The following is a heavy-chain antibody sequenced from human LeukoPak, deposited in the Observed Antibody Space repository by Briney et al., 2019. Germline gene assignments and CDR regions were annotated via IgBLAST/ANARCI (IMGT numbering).Heavy chain of an antibody. CDR3: ARIGLGTYYGSGSYEAFDP. J-gene: IGHJ5*02. D-gene: IGHD3-10*01. CDR2: MNPNSGNT. V-gene: IGHV1-8*01. Sequence: ASVKVSCKASGYTFTSYDINWVRQATGQGLEWMGWMNPNSGNTGYAQKFQGRVTITADESTSTAYMELSSLRSEDTAVYYCARIGLGTYYGSGSYEAFDPWGQGTLVTVSS. CDR1: GYTFTSYD.